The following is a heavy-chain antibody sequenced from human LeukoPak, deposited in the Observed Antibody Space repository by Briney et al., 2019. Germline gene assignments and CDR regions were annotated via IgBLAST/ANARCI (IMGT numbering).Heavy chain of an antibody. D-gene: IGHD4-17*01. CDR2: IYYSGST. V-gene: IGHV4-59*08. CDR3: ASTTVSRGFFFDY. J-gene: IGHJ4*02. CDR1: GGSISSYY. Sequence: SETLSLTCTVSGGSISSYYWSWIRQPPGQGLEWIGYIYYSGSTNYNPSLKSRVTISVDTSKNQFSLKLSSVTAADTAVYYCASTTVSRGFFFDYWGQGTLVTVSS.